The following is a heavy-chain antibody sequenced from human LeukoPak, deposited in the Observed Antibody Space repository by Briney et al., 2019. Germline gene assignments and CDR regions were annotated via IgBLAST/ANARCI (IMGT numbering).Heavy chain of an antibody. CDR2: IKQDGSEK. CDR3: ARDPDRYSSGWYFDP. Sequence: GGSLRLSCAASGFTFSSYWMSWVRQAPGKGLEWVANIKQDGSEKYYVDSVKGRFTISRDNAKNSLYLQMNSLRAEDTAVYYCARDPDRYSSGWYFDPWGQGTLVTVSS. D-gene: IGHD6-19*01. V-gene: IGHV3-7*01. J-gene: IGHJ5*02. CDR1: GFTFSSYW.